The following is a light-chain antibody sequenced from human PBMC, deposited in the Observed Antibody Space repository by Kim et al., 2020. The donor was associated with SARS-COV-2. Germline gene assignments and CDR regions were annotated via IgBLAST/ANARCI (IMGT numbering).Light chain of an antibody. CDR3: QAWDSSTAV. J-gene: IGLJ2*01. Sequence: LSPGQAASITCSGDKLGDKYSCWYQQKPGQSPVLVIYQDSKRPSGIPERFSGSNSANTATLTISGTQAMDEADYYCQAWDSSTAVFGGGTQLTVL. V-gene: IGLV3-1*01. CDR1: KLGDKY. CDR2: QDS.